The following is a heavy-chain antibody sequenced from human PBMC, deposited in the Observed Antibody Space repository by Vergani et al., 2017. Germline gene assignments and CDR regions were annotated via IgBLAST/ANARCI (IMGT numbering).Heavy chain of an antibody. J-gene: IGHJ6*02. CDR2: IWYDGSNK. V-gene: IGHV3-33*06. CDR1: GFTFSSYG. Sequence: QVQLVESGGGVVQPGRSLRLSCAASGFTFSSYGMHWVRQAPGKGLEWVAVIWYDGSNKYYADSVKGRFTISRDNSKNTLYLQMNSLRAEDTAVYYCAKGPGGTAAGTTHYYYGMDVWGQGTTVTVSS. CDR3: AKGPGGTAAGTTHYYYGMDV. D-gene: IGHD6-13*01.